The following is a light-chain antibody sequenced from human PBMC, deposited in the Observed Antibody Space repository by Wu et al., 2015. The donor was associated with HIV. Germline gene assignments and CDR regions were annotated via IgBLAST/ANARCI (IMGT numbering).Light chain of an antibody. J-gene: IGKJ1*01. Sequence: ERAPSPRRASQSVSQLLSLGTKPGNLARLPRLLIYDASNRATGIPARFSGSGSGTDFTLTISSLEPEDFAVYYCQQRSNWPRTFGQGTKVEIK. CDR3: QQRSNWPRT. V-gene: IGKV3-11*01. CDR2: DAS. CDR1: QSVSQL.